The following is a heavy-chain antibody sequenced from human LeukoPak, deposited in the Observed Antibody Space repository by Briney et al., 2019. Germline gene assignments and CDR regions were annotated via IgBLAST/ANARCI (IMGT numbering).Heavy chain of an antibody. CDR1: GGTISSYY. Sequence: SETLSLTCTVSGGTISSYYWSWIRQPPGKGLEWIGYIYYSGNTNYNPSLKSRVTISVDTSKNQFSLKLSSVTAADTAVYYCAITVAGSGAFDIWGQGTMVTVSS. V-gene: IGHV4-59*08. J-gene: IGHJ3*02. CDR2: IYYSGNT. CDR3: AITVAGSGAFDI. D-gene: IGHD6-19*01.